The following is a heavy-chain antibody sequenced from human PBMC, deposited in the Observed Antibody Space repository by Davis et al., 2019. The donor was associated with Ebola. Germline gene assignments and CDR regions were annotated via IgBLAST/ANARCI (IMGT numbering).Heavy chain of an antibody. V-gene: IGHV3-7*03. D-gene: IGHD6-19*01. CDR2: IKQDGSEK. J-gene: IGHJ4*02. Sequence: ASLKISCAASGFTFSSYWMSWVRQAPGKGLEWVANIKQDGSEKYYVDSVKGRFTISRDNAKNSLYMQMNSLRAEDTAVYYCARELIAVATFDYWGQGTLVTVSS. CDR1: GFTFSSYW. CDR3: ARELIAVATFDY.